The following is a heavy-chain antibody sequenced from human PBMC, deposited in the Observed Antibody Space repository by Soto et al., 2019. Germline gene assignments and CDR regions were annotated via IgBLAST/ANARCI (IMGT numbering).Heavy chain of an antibody. CDR3: ARDHPYSSTWKGDHYYGMDV. D-gene: IGHD6-13*01. Sequence: GGSLRLSCAASGFTFSTYAMHWVRQAPGKGLEWVAVISYDGSTKYYADSVKGRFTCSRDNSKNTLYLQMNSLRAEDTAVYFCARDHPYSSTWKGDHYYGMDVWGQGATVTVSS. CDR2: ISYDGSTK. V-gene: IGHV3-30-3*01. J-gene: IGHJ6*02. CDR1: GFTFSTYA.